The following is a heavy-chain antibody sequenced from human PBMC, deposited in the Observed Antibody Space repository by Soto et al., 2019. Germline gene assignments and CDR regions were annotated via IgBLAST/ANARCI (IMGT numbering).Heavy chain of an antibody. D-gene: IGHD1-7*01. J-gene: IGHJ6*02. V-gene: IGHV1-2*04. Sequence: ASVKVSCKASGYTFTGYYMHWVRQAPGQGLEWMGWINPNSGGTNYAQKFQGWVTMTRDTSISTAYMELSRLRSDDTAVYYCARDSTGTTGYYYSGMDVWGQGTTVTVSS. CDR2: INPNSGGT. CDR3: ARDSTGTTGYYYSGMDV. CDR1: GYTFTGYY.